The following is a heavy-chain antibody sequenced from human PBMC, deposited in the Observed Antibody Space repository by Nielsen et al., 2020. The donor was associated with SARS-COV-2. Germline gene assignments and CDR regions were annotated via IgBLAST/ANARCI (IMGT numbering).Heavy chain of an antibody. D-gene: IGHD1-1*01. V-gene: IGHV4-4*02. J-gene: IGHJ4*02. CDR1: GDSVSSHDW. CDR2: INHSGST. CDR3: ASANWNRPADS. Sequence: SETLSLTCAVSGDSVSSHDWWTWVRPPPGKGLEWIGEINHSGSTNYNPSLKSRVTISVDTSKNQFSLKLSSVTAADTAVYYCASANWNRPADSWGQGTLVTVSS.